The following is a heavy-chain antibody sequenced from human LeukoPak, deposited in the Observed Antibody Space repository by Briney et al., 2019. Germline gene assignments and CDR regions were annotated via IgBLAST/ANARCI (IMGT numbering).Heavy chain of an antibody. CDR2: INQSGST. J-gene: IGHJ4*02. CDR3: ARGYGSGSYFVY. V-gene: IGHV4-34*01. Sequence: PSETLSLTCTVSGDSITSDHYWTWIRQPPGKGLEWIGEINQSGSTNQNPSLKSRVTISIDTSKNQFSLKLSSVTAADTAVYYCARGYGSGSYFVYWGQGTLVTVSS. D-gene: IGHD3-10*01. CDR1: GDSITSDHY.